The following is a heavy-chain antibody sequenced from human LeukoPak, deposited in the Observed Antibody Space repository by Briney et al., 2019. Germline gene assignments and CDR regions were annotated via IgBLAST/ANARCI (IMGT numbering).Heavy chain of an antibody. V-gene: IGHV3-20*04. CDR2: INWNGGST. J-gene: IGHJ4*02. CDR1: GFTFDDYG. Sequence: GGSLRLSCAASGFTFDDYGTSWVRQAPGKGLEWVSGINWNGGSTGYADSVKGRFTISRDNAKNSLYLQMNSLRAEDTALYYCARVYPYYYDSSGYSGAGYFDYWGQGTLVTVSS. CDR3: ARVYPYYYDSSGYSGAGYFDY. D-gene: IGHD3-22*01.